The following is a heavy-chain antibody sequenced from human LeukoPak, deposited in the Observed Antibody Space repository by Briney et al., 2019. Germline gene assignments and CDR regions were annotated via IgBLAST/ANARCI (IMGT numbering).Heavy chain of an antibody. J-gene: IGHJ5*02. CDR3: ARVSGLGYYYGSGDFDP. D-gene: IGHD3-10*01. V-gene: IGHV1-69*10. CDR1: GGTFSSYA. CDR2: ISANLGIA. Sequence: GASVTVSCKASGGTFSSYAMSWVRQAPGQGLEWMGGISANLGIANYAQKFQGRVTITADKSTSTAYMELSSLRSEDTAVYYCARVSGLGYYYGSGDFDPWGQGTLVTVSS.